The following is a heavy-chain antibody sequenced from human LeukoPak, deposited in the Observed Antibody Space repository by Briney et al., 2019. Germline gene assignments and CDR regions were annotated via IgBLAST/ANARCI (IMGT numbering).Heavy chain of an antibody. V-gene: IGHV1-69*13. J-gene: IGHJ6*02. Sequence: ASVKVSCKASGYTFTSYYMHWVRQAPGQGLEWMGGIIPLLGAPNYAQKFQGRVTITADDSTSTAYMELTSLRSEDTAVYYCAEDSSMVTTRAPYYYYYLDVWGQGTTVTVSS. D-gene: IGHD4-17*01. CDR1: GYTFTSYY. CDR2: IIPLLGAP. CDR3: AEDSSMVTTRAPYYYYYLDV.